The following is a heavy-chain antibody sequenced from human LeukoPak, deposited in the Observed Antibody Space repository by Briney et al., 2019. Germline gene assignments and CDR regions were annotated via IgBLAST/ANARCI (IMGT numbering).Heavy chain of an antibody. D-gene: IGHD3-3*01. CDR3: ARGGGILEWLQIY. J-gene: IGHJ4*02. CDR1: GYTFTGYY. CDR2: INPDSGGT. V-gene: IGHV1-2*02. Sequence: ASVKVSCKASGYTFTGYYMHWVRQAPGQVLEWMGWINPDSGGTNYAQKFQGRVTMTRDTSTSTAYMEMSRLRSDDTAVYYCARGGGILEWLQIYWGQGTLVTVSS.